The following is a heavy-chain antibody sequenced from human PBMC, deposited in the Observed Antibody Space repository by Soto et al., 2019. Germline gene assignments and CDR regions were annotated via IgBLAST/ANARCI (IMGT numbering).Heavy chain of an antibody. CDR1: GYTFTSYG. V-gene: IGHV1-18*01. Sequence: GASVKVSCKASGYTFTSYGISWVRQAPGQGLEWMGWISAYNGNTNYAQKLQGRVTMTTDTSTSTAYMELRSLRSDDTAVYYCAREVGYYNGSGSYDIGYDYWRQGTLVTVPS. CDR2: ISAYNGNT. CDR3: AREVGYYNGSGSYDIGYDY. J-gene: IGHJ4*02. D-gene: IGHD3-10*01.